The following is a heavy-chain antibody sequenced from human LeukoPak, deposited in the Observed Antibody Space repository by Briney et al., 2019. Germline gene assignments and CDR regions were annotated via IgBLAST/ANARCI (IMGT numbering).Heavy chain of an antibody. J-gene: IGHJ5*02. CDR3: ARLRLGELSLGFDP. V-gene: IGHV1-18*01. CDR2: ISAYNGNT. CDR1: GYTFTSYG. D-gene: IGHD3-16*02. Sequence: GASVNVSCKASGYTFTSYGISWVRQAPGQGLEWMGWISAYNGNTNYAQKLHGRVTMTTDTSTSTAYMELRSLRSDDTAVYYCARLRLGELSLGFDPWGQGTLVTVSS.